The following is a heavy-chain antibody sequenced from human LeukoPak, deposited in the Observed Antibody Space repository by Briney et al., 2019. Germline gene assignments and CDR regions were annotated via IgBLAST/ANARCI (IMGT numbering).Heavy chain of an antibody. D-gene: IGHD3-16*02. CDR3: ARGIMITFGGVIAEGWFDP. J-gene: IGHJ5*02. CDR1: GFTFSSYG. Sequence: GGSLRLSCAASGFTFSSYGMHWVRQAPGKGLEWVAVIWYDGSNKYYADSVKSRFTISRDNSKNTLYLQMNSLRAEDTAVYYCARGIMITFGGVIAEGWFDPWGQGTLVTVSS. V-gene: IGHV3-33*01. CDR2: IWYDGSNK.